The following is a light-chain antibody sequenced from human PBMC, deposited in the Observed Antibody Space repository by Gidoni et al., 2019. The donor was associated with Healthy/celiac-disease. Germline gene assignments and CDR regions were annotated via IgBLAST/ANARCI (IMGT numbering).Light chain of an antibody. J-gene: IGKJ2*01. CDR3: QQYGSSPPYT. CDR1: QSVSSSY. Sequence: EIVFTQSPVTLSLSPGERATLSCRASQSVSSSYLAWYQQKPGQAPRLLIYGASSRATGIPDRFSGSGSGTDFTLTISRLEPEEFAVYYCQQYGSSPPYTFGQGTKLEIK. V-gene: IGKV3-20*01. CDR2: GAS.